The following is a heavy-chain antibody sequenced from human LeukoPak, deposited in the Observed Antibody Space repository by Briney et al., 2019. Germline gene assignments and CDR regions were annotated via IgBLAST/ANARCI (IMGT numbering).Heavy chain of an antibody. CDR2: IYHSGST. CDR1: GDSISSSNW. V-gene: IGHV4-4*02. J-gene: IGHJ4*02. Sequence: PSETLSLTCAVSGDSISSSNWWSWVRQPPGKGLEWIGEIYHSGSTNYNPSLKSRVTISVDKSKNQFSLKLNSVTAADTAVYYCARGPLNTGGYCTNGVCYRGGVYFDYWGQGTLVTVSS. CDR3: ARGPLNTGGYCTNGVCYRGGVYFDY. D-gene: IGHD2-8*01.